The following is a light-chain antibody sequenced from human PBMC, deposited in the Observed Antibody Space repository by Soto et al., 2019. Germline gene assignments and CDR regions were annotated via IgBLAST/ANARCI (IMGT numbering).Light chain of an antibody. CDR1: QSVNSIY. J-gene: IGKJ1*01. V-gene: IGKV3-20*01. CDR2: GAS. CDR3: QQYSSSPWT. Sequence: EIVLTQSPGTLSLSPGERATLSCRASQSVNSIYLAWYQQKPGQAPRLLIYGASSRATGIPDRFSGSGSGTDFTLTISRLEPEDFAVYYCQQYSSSPWTFGQETKVEIK.